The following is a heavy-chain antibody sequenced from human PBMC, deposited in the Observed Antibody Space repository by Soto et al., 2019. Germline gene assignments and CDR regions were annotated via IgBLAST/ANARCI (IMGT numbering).Heavy chain of an antibody. J-gene: IGHJ4*02. CDR1: GFTLSSYS. CDR3: ARDRDSYGTGLDY. CDR2: ISSSSSYI. Sequence: EVQLVESGGGLVKPGGSLRLSCAASGFTLSSYSMNWVRQAPGKGLEWVSSISSSSSYIYYADSVKGRFTISRDNAKNSLYLQMNSLRAEDTAVYYCARDRDSYGTGLDYWGQGTLVTVSS. D-gene: IGHD5-18*01. V-gene: IGHV3-21*01.